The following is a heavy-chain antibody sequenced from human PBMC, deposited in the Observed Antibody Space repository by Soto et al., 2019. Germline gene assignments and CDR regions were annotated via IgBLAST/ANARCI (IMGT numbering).Heavy chain of an antibody. D-gene: IGHD6-13*01. CDR3: ARRPGIAAHFDF. CDR1: GGSISSSSHY. CDR2: IYYRGSA. J-gene: IGHJ4*02. V-gene: IGHV4-39*01. Sequence: SETLSLTCSVSGGSISSSSHYWGWIRQSPGKGLDWIGSIYYRGSAYYNPSLKSRVTISVDTSKNQFSLKLRSVTAADTSVYYCARRPGIAAHFDFWGQGTPVTVSS.